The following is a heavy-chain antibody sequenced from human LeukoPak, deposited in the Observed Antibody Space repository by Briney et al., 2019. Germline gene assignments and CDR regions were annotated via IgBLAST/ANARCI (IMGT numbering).Heavy chain of an antibody. Sequence: GRSLRLSCAASGFTFSSYAMHWVRQAPGKGLEWVAVISYDGSNKYYADSVKGRFTISRHNSKNTLYLQMNSLRAEDTAVYYCARAARARTYYYDSSGPGGFDYWGQGTLVTVSS. CDR1: GFTFSSYA. CDR3: ARAARARTYYYDSSGPGGFDY. D-gene: IGHD3-22*01. CDR2: ISYDGSNK. J-gene: IGHJ4*02. V-gene: IGHV3-30*14.